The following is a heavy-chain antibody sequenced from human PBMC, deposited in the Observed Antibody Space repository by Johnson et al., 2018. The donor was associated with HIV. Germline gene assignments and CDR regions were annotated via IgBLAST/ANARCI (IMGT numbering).Heavy chain of an antibody. CDR3: ARPADYGDYSRDAFDI. J-gene: IGHJ3*02. CDR2: ISRSGSTI. Sequence: VQLVESGGGLVQPGRSLRLSCAASGFIFDDYAMHWVRQAPGKGLEWVSYISRSGSTIYYADSVTGRFTISRDNAKNSLYLQMNSLRVEDTALYYCARPADYGDYSRDAFDIWGQGTMVTVSS. CDR1: GFIFDDYA. D-gene: IGHD4-17*01. V-gene: IGHV3-48*03.